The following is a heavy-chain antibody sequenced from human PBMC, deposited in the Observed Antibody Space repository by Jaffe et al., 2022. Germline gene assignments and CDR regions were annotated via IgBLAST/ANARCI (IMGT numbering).Heavy chain of an antibody. CDR2: TRHDGSNK. D-gene: IGHD6-19*01. V-gene: IGHV3-30*02. CDR1: GFTFSSYG. J-gene: IGHJ4*02. CDR3: AKVANSGWSDLDY. Sequence: QVQLVESGGGVVQPGGSLRLSCAASGFTFSSYGMHWVRQAPGKGLEWVAFTRHDGSNKYYADSVKGRFTISRDNSKNTLYLQTNSLRPEDTAVYYCAKVANSGWSDLDYWGQGTLVTVSS.